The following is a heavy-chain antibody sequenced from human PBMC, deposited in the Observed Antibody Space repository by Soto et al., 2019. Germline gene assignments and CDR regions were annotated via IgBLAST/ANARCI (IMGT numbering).Heavy chain of an antibody. CDR3: ARDFAYFDS. CDR2: VYRTGRT. CDR1: GGSFKSGSYS. Sequence: SETLSLTCTVSGGSFKSGSYSWSWIRQPPGKGLEWIGYVYRTGRTSYNPSLKSRVSISMDTSKNQFSLNLDSVTAADTAVYFCARDFAYFDSWGQGTLVTVSS. D-gene: IGHD3-3*01. J-gene: IGHJ4*02. V-gene: IGHV4-61*01.